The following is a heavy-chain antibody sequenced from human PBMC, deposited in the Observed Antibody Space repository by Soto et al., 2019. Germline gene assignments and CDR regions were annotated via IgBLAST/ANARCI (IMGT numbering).Heavy chain of an antibody. J-gene: IGHJ5*02. V-gene: IGHV3-74*03. CDR2: INTDGSRT. CDR3: ARVASGSYDWFDP. Sequence: GGSLRLSFASSKFTFSRYWMHWVRQTPGKGLMWVSRINTDGSRTTYADSVKGRFTISRDNAKNTVFLDMNSLRAEDTAVYYCARVASGSYDWFDPWGQGT. CDR1: KFTFSRYW. D-gene: IGHD1-26*01.